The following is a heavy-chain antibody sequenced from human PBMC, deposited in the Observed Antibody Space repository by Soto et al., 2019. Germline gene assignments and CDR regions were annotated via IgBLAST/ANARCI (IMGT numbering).Heavy chain of an antibody. Sequence: PGGSLRLSCAASGFTFSSYSMNWVRQAPGKGLEWVSSISSSSSYIYYADSVKGRFTISRDNAKNSLYLQMNSLRAEDTAVYYCARDDFWSGYSVFDYWGQGTLVTVSS. J-gene: IGHJ4*02. D-gene: IGHD3-3*01. V-gene: IGHV3-21*01. CDR3: ARDDFWSGYSVFDY. CDR1: GFTFSSYS. CDR2: ISSSSSYI.